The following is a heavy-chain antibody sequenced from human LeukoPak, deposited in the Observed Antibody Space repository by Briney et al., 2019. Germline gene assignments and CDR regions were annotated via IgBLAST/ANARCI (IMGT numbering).Heavy chain of an antibody. J-gene: IGHJ4*02. Sequence: PGGSLRRSCSASGFTFSNYYMSWIRQAPGKGLEWVSYISDSGSVIYYSDSVEGRFTISRDNAKNSLYLQMSSLRAEETAVYFCVGDSNGYFYGHDYWGQGTLVAVSS. CDR1: GFTFSNYY. CDR3: VGDSNGYFYGHDY. V-gene: IGHV3-11*01. D-gene: IGHD3-22*01. CDR2: ISDSGSVI.